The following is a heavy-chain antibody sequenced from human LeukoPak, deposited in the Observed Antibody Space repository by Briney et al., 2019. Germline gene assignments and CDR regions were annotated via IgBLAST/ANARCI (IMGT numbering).Heavy chain of an antibody. V-gene: IGHV3-9*01. Sequence: GGSLRLSCAASGFTFDDFAMHWVRQAPGKGLQWVSGISWNSGSLGYADSVKGRFTISRDNAKNTLFLQMNSLRAEDTAVYYCARGSTLDRGLVYYWGQGTLVTVSS. D-gene: IGHD3-10*01. CDR1: GFTFDDFA. CDR3: ARGSTLDRGLVYY. CDR2: ISWNSGSL. J-gene: IGHJ4*02.